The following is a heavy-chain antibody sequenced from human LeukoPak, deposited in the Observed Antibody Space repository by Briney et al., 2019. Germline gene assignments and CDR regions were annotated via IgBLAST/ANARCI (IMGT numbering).Heavy chain of an antibody. V-gene: IGHV1-8*03. CDR3: ARSVSISSSWYYDYYYYYYMDV. J-gene: IGHJ6*03. D-gene: IGHD6-13*01. Sequence: GASVKVSCKASGYTFTSYYMHWVRQATGQGLEWMGWMNPNSGNTGYAQKFQGRVTITRNTSISTAYMELSSLRSEDTAVYYCARSVSISSSWYYDYYYYYYMDVWGKGTTVTVSS. CDR1: GYTFTSYY. CDR2: MNPNSGNT.